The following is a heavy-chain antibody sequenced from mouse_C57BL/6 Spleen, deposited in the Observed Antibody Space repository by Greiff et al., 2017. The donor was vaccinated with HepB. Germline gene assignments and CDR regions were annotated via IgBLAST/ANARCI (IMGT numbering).Heavy chain of an antibody. CDR2: IHPNSGST. CDR3: ARDYDYEGFDY. V-gene: IGHV1-64*01. J-gene: IGHJ2*01. Sequence: QVQLQQPGAELVKPGASVKLSCKASGYTFTSYWMHWVKQRPGQGLEWIGMIHPNSGSTNYNEKFKSKATLTVDKSSITAYMKLSSLTSEDAAVYYCARDYDYEGFDYWGQGTTLTVSS. D-gene: IGHD2-4*01. CDR1: GYTFTSYW.